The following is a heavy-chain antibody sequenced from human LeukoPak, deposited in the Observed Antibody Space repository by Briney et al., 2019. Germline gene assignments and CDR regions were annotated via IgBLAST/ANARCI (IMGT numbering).Heavy chain of an antibody. J-gene: IGHJ4*02. CDR3: AKWSYDSSGYYSYYFDY. CDR2: ISGSGGST. Sequence: GGSLRLSCAASGFTFSSYAMSWVRQAPGKGLEWVSAISGSGGSTYYAASVKGRFTISRDNSKNTLYLQMNSLRAEDTAVYYCAKWSYDSSGYYSYYFDYWGQGTLVTVSS. D-gene: IGHD3-22*01. CDR1: GFTFSSYA. V-gene: IGHV3-23*01.